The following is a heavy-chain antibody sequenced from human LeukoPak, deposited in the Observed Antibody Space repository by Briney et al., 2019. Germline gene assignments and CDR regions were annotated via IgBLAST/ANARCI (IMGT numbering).Heavy chain of an antibody. CDR1: GFSFSSHN. CDR2: ISSGSDIV. D-gene: IGHD6-6*01. Sequence: GGSPRLSCAASGFSFSSHNMNWVRQAPGKGLEWISYISSGSDIVYYADSVKGRFTIFRDNVKSSLYLQMNSLRDEDTAVYYCARSRPVDYWGQGALVTVSS. CDR3: ARSRPVDY. J-gene: IGHJ4*02. V-gene: IGHV3-48*02.